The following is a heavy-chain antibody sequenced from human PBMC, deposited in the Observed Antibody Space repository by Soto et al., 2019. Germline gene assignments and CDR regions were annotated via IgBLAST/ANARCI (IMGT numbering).Heavy chain of an antibody. V-gene: IGHV4-39*07. Sequence: PSETLSLTCSISGGSISSSSYYWGWIRQPPGKGLEWIGSIYYSGSTNYNPSLKSRVTISVDTSKNQFSLKLSSVTAADTAVYYCARDVGSGINYWGQGTLVTISS. J-gene: IGHJ4*02. CDR1: GGSISSSSYY. CDR3: ARDVGSGINY. CDR2: IYYSGST. D-gene: IGHD3-10*01.